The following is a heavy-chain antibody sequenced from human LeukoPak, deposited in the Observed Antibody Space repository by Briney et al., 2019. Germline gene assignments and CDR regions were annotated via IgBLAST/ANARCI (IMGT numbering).Heavy chain of an antibody. CDR2: IYYSGST. J-gene: IGHJ4*02. V-gene: IGHV4-39*07. CDR1: GGSISSSSYY. CDR3: ARDSNGRADTYYYDSSGYYFDY. D-gene: IGHD3-22*01. Sequence: SETLSLTCTVSGGSISSSSYYWGWIRQPPGKGLEWIGSIYYSGSTYYNPSLKSRVTISVDTSKDQFSLKLSSVTAADTAVYYCARDSNGRADTYYYDSSGYYFDYWGQGTLVTVSS.